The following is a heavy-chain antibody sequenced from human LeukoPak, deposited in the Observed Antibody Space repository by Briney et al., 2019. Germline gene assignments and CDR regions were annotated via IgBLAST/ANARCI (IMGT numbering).Heavy chain of an antibody. D-gene: IGHD6-13*01. CDR2: IYSGGST. Sequence: GGSLRLSCAASGFTVSSNYMSWVRQAPGKGLEWVSVIYSGGSTYYADSVKGRFTISRDNSKNTLYRQMNSLRVEGTAVYYCARDGFSSSWGLAYWGQGTLVTVSS. CDR3: ARDGFSSSWGLAY. J-gene: IGHJ4*02. V-gene: IGHV3-53*01. CDR1: GFTVSSNY.